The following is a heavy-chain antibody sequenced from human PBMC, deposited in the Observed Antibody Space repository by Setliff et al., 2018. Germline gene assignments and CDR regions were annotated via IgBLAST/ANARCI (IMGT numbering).Heavy chain of an antibody. V-gene: IGHV1-18*01. CDR1: GYTFTKYG. J-gene: IGHJ3*01. D-gene: IGHD3-22*01. CDR2: ISPYNGNT. CDR3: ARDAPKVVDKFDL. Sequence: ASVKVSCKAFGYTFTKYGIDWVRQAPGQGLEWLGWISPYNGNTDYVYNVRDRITMTTDTSTGTAYMELRSLTSDDSAVYYCARDAPKVVDKFDLWGEGAKVTVSS.